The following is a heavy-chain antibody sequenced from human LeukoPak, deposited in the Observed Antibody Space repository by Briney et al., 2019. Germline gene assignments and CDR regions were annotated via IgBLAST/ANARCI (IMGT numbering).Heavy chain of an antibody. Sequence: PSETLPLTCTVSGGSISSYYWSWIRQPPGKGLEWIGYIYYSGSTYYNPSLKSRVTISVDTSKNQFSLKLSSVTAADTAVYYCARVGRFGEFNWFDPWGQGTLVTVSS. V-gene: IGHV4-59*12. CDR3: ARVGRFGEFNWFDP. J-gene: IGHJ5*02. D-gene: IGHD3-10*01. CDR1: GGSISSYY. CDR2: IYYSGST.